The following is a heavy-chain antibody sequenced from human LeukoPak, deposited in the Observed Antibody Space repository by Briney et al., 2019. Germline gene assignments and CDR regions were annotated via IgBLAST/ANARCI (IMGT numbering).Heavy chain of an antibody. D-gene: IGHD6-19*01. CDR1: GFTFSSYS. CDR3: ARVVAVAGKAFDI. CDR2: ISSSSSYI. V-gene: IGHV3-21*01. Sequence: GGSLRLSCAASGFTFSSYSMNWVRQAPGKGLEWVSSISSSSSYIYYADSVKGRFTISRDNAKNSLYLQMNSLRAEDTAVYYCARVVAVAGKAFDIWGQGTMVTVPS. J-gene: IGHJ3*02.